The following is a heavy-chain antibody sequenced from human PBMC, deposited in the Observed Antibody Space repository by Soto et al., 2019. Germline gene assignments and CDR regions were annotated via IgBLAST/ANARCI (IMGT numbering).Heavy chain of an antibody. V-gene: IGHV1-18*01. CDR2: ISAYNGNT. J-gene: IGHJ4*02. CDR3: ARDEELGYCSGGSCRASDY. Sequence: GASVKVSCKASGYTFTSYGISWVRQAPGQGLEWMGWISAYNGNTNYAQKLQGRVTMTTDTSTSTAYMELRSLRSDDTAVYYCARDEELGYCSGGSCRASDYWGQGTLVTVSS. D-gene: IGHD2-15*01. CDR1: GYTFTSYG.